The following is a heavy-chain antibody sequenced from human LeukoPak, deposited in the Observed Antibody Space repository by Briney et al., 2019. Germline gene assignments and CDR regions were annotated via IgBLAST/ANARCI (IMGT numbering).Heavy chain of an antibody. Sequence: PGGSLRLSCAASGFTFSNYGIHLVRQAPGKGLEWVAFIRYDGTNKYYAESVKGRFTISRDNSKDTLYLQMNSLRTEDTTVYYCAKDSCRSTSCYYMDVWGKGTTVTVSS. V-gene: IGHV3-30*02. J-gene: IGHJ6*03. CDR2: IRYDGTNK. D-gene: IGHD2-2*01. CDR3: AKDSCRSTSCYYMDV. CDR1: GFTFSNYG.